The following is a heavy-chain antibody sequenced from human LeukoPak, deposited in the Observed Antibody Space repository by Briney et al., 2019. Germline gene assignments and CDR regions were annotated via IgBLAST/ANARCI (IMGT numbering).Heavy chain of an antibody. CDR1: GVTFSSFN. Sequence: GGSLRLSCAASGVTFSSFNMQWVRQAPGKGREWVASINYDVITTYYRDSVKGRFTISRDNSKNTVYLQMNSLRPEDTAVFYCAKDRVPNGHRPFDAWGQGTMVSVSS. V-gene: IGHV3-30*02. J-gene: IGHJ3*01. CDR2: INYDVITT. CDR3: AKDRVPNGHRPFDA. D-gene: IGHD5-24*01.